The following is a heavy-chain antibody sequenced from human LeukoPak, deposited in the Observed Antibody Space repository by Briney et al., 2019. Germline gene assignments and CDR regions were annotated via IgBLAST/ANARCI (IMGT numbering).Heavy chain of an antibody. J-gene: IGHJ4*02. CDR2: INHSGST. V-gene: IGHV4-34*01. CDR1: GFTFSAYY. D-gene: IGHD6-6*01. CDR3: ARGYRVAARPVGSGGFDY. Sequence: GSLRLSCAASGFTFSAYYMNWIRQPPGKGLEWVGEINHSGSTNYNPSLKSRVTISVDTSKNQFSLKLSSVTAADTAVYYCARGYRVAARPVGSGGFDYWGQGTLVTVSS.